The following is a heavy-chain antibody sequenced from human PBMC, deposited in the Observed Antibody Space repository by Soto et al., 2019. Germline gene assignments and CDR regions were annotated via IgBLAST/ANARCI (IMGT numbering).Heavy chain of an antibody. V-gene: IGHV1-69*06. CDR1: GVTFSSYA. CDR2: IIPIFGTA. CDR3: ARFQRDSRRLSCMDV. Sequence: SVKVSGKASGVTFSSYAISWVRQAPGQGLEWMGGIIPIFGTANYAQKFKGRVTITADKSTRTAYMELSSLKSEDTAVYYCARFQRDSRRLSCMDVWGRGTTVTVAS. J-gene: IGHJ6*02. D-gene: IGHD3-22*01.